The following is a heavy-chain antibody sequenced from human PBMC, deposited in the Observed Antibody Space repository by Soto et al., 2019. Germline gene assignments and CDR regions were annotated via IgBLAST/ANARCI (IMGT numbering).Heavy chain of an antibody. CDR2: ISYDGSNK. D-gene: IGHD2-2*01. J-gene: IGHJ4*02. Sequence: QVQLVESGGGVVQPGRSLRLSCAASGFTFSSYGMHWVRQAPGKGLEWVAVISYDGSNKYYADSVKGRFTISRDNSKNTLYLQMNSMRADDTAVYYCANEGDCSRTSCYAPNFDYWGQGTLVTVSS. V-gene: IGHV3-30*18. CDR3: ANEGDCSRTSCYAPNFDY. CDR1: GFTFSSYG.